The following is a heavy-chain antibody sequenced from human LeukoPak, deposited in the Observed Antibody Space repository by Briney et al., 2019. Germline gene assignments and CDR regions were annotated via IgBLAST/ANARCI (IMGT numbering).Heavy chain of an antibody. CDR1: GGSGSSSNYY. CDR2: IYYSGST. J-gene: IGHJ5*02. Sequence: SETLSLTCTVSGGSGSSSNYYWGWIRQPPGTGLDWIGSIYYSGSTYYNPSLKSRVTISVDTSKNQFSLKLSSVTAADTAVYYCARLEGDWVLQSVWSWWFDPWGQGTLVTVSS. D-gene: IGHD3-16*01. CDR3: ARLEGDWVLQSVWSWWFDP. V-gene: IGHV4-39*01.